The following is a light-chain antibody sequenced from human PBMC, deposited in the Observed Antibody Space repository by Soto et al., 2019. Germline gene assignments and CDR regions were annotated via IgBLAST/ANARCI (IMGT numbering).Light chain of an antibody. J-gene: IGKJ1*01. CDR1: QGISNY. CDR2: AAS. V-gene: IGKV1-27*01. Sequence: DIAMTQSPSSLSASVGDRVTITCRASQGISNYLAWYQQRPGKVPKLLIYAASTLQSGVPSRFSGSGSETDFTLTISSLQPEDAAPYYCQKYDSAPWTFGQGTEVEIK. CDR3: QKYDSAPWT.